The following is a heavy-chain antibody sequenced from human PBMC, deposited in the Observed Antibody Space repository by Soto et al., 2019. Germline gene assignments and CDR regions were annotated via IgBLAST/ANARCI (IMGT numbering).Heavy chain of an antibody. CDR2: ISGSGGST. J-gene: IGHJ1*01. CDR3: AKRFYGTVVVVAATACYFQH. V-gene: IGHV3-23*01. D-gene: IGHD2-15*01. Sequence: GGSLRLSCAASGFTFSSYAMSWVRQAPGKGLEWVSAISGSGGSTYYADSVKGRFTISRDNSKNTLYLQMNSLRAEDTAVYYCAKRFYGTVVVVAATACYFQHWGQGTLVTVSS. CDR1: GFTFSSYA.